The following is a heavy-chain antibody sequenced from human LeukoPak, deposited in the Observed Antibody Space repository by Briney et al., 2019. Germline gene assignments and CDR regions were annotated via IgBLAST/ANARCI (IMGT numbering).Heavy chain of an antibody. CDR2: IIPIFGTA. J-gene: IGHJ5*02. CDR1: GGTFSSYA. D-gene: IGHD2-2*02. Sequence: SVKVSCKASGGTFSSYAISWVRQAAGQPLECMGGIIPIFGTANYAQKFHGRVTITADESTSTAYMDLSSLRAEDTAVYYCAVTEPVPAAISRRFDPWGQGTLVTVSS. V-gene: IGHV1-69*01. CDR3: AVTEPVPAAISRRFDP.